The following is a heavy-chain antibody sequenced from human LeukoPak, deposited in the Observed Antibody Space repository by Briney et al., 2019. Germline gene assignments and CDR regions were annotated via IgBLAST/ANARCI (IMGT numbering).Heavy chain of an antibody. Sequence: PSETLSLTCTVSGGSISSGSYYWSWIRQPAGKGLEWIGRIYTSGSTNYNPSLKSRVTMSVDTSKNQFSLKLSSVTAADTAVYYCARAGQQLVLTRWGQGTLVTVSS. CDR2: IYTSGST. CDR3: ARAGQQLVLTR. J-gene: IGHJ4*02. V-gene: IGHV4-61*02. D-gene: IGHD6-13*01. CDR1: GGSISSGSYY.